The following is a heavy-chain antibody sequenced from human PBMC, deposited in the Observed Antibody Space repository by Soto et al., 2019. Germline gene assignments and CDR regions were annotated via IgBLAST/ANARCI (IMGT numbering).Heavy chain of an antibody. V-gene: IGHV1-69*01. D-gene: IGHD6-6*01. J-gene: IGHJ4*02. CDR3: ARGYSSSSDPFDH. CDR1: GGTFSSYA. Sequence: QVQLVQSGTEVKKPGSSVKVSCKTSGGTFSSYAISWVRQAPGQGLEWMGGVIPIVGTPNYAQKFQGRVTITADESTNTVYMDLSSLRSDDTAVYFCARGYSSSSDPFDHWGQGTLVTVSS. CDR2: VIPIVGTP.